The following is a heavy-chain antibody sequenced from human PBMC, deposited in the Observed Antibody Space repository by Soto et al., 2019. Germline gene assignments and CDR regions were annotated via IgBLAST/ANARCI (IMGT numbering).Heavy chain of an antibody. D-gene: IGHD6-19*01. CDR3: AKRMTMWYSSGWSTLDY. CDR1: GFTFSSYA. Sequence: GGSLRLSCAASGFTFSSYAMSWVRQAPGKGLEWVSAISGSGGSTYYADSVKGRFTISRDNSKNTLYLQMNSLRAEDTAVYYCAKRMTMWYSSGWSTLDYWGQGTLVTVSS. J-gene: IGHJ4*02. V-gene: IGHV3-23*01. CDR2: ISGSGGST.